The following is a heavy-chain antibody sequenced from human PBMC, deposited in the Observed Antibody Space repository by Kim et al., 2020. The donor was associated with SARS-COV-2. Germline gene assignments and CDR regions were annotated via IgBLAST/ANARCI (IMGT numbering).Heavy chain of an antibody. V-gene: IGHV3-33*01. CDR3: ARVRRPGIAVATIDY. D-gene: IGHD6-19*01. Sequence: GGSLRLSCAASGFTFSNYGMNWVRQAPGKGLEWVTVIWYDGSNKYYADSVKGRFTISRDNSKNTLYLQMNSLRAEDTAVHYCARVRRPGIAVATIDYWGQGTLVTVSS. CDR2: IWYDGSNK. CDR1: GFTFSNYG. J-gene: IGHJ4*02.